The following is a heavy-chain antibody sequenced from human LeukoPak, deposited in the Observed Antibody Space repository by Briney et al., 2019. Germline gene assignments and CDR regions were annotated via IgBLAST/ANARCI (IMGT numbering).Heavy chain of an antibody. V-gene: IGHV3-15*01. CDR3: TTADIVVVLAATGYNWFDP. J-gene: IGHJ5*02. Sequence: PGGSLRLSCAASGFTFSNAWMSWVRQAPGKGLERVGRIKSKTDGGTTDYAAPVKGRFTISRDDSKNTLYLQMNSLKTEDTAVYYCTTADIVVVLAATGYNWFDPWGQGTLVTVSS. CDR1: GFTFSNAW. CDR2: IKSKTDGGTT. D-gene: IGHD2-2*01.